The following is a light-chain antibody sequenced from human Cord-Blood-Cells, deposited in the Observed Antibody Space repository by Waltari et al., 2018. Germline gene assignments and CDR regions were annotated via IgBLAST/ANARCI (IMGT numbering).Light chain of an antibody. CDR3: SSYTSSSNVV. Sequence: QSALTQPASVSGSPGPSITISCTGTSSDVGGSNYVSWYQQHPGKAPKLMIYEVSNRPSGVSNRFSGSKSGNTASLTISGLQAEDEADYYCSSYTSSSNVVFGGGTKLTVL. V-gene: IGLV2-14*01. CDR2: EVS. CDR1: SSDVGGSNY. J-gene: IGLJ2*01.